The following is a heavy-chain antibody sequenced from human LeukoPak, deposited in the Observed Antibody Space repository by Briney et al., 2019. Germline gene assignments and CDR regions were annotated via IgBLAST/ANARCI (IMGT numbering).Heavy chain of an antibody. CDR3: ARVPRIYYDSSGYYLSGFDY. D-gene: IGHD3-22*01. V-gene: IGHV3-11*04. J-gene: IGHJ4*02. CDR1: GFTFSDYY. Sequence: GGSLRLSCAASGFTFSDYYMSWIRQAPGKGLEWVSYISSSGSTIYYADSVKGRFTISRDNAKNSLYLQMNSLRAEDTAVYYCARVPRIYYDSSGYYLSGFDYWGQGTLVTVSS. CDR2: ISSSGSTI.